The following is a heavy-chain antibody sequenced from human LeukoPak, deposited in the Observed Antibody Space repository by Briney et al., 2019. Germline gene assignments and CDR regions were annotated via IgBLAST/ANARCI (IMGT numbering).Heavy chain of an antibody. Sequence: ASVKVSCKASGYTFTSYDINWVRQATGQGLEWMGWMNPTSGNTGYAQKFQGRVTITRNTSIGTAYMELSSLRSEDTAVYYCTRGLRVFWSALSNWGQGTLVTVSS. J-gene: IGHJ4*02. CDR3: TRGLRVFWSALSN. CDR1: GYTFTSYD. CDR2: MNPTSGNT. D-gene: IGHD3-3*01. V-gene: IGHV1-8*03.